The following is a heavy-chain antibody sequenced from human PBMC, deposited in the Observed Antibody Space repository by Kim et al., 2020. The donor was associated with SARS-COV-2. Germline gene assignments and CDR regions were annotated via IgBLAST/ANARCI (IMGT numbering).Heavy chain of an antibody. J-gene: IGHJ5*02. V-gene: IGHV4-31*03. Sequence: SETLSLTCTVSGGSINSGGYYWSWIRQHPGKGLEWIGYIYHIGSTFYNPSLKSRATLSIDTSKNQFSMNLSSVTAADTAIYYCARWTFGSGGNRFDPWGQGTLDTVSS. CDR3: ARWTFGSGGNRFDP. D-gene: IGHD3-10*01. CDR1: GGSINSGGYY. CDR2: IYHIGST.